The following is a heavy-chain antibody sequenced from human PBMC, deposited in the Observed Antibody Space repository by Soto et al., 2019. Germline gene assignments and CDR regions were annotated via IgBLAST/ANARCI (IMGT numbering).Heavy chain of an antibody. D-gene: IGHD6-13*01. V-gene: IGHV3-23*01. CDR3: ARDRGRTAAGAYHYYNYGMDV. CDR1: GFSFGTYA. Sequence: EVQLLESGGGLVQPGGSLRLSCVASGFSFGTYAMTWVRQVPGKGLEWVSTISGGIGSTFYADSVKGRFTISRDISKNTLYLQMNSLRAEDTAVYYCARDRGRTAAGAYHYYNYGMDVWGQGTTVTVSS. J-gene: IGHJ6*02. CDR2: ISGGIGST.